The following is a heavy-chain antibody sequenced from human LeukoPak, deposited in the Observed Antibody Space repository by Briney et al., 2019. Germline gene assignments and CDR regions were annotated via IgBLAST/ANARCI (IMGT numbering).Heavy chain of an antibody. CDR1: GGSISSSSYY. D-gene: IGHD1-26*01. CDR3: AREFNTVGAISTSPFDY. Sequence: PSETLSLTCTVSGGSISSSSYYWGWIRQPPGKGLEWIGSIYSSGSTYYNPSLKSRVTISLDTSKSQFSLKLSSVTAADTAVYYCAREFNTVGAISTSPFDYWGQGTLVTVSS. J-gene: IGHJ4*02. CDR2: IYSSGST. V-gene: IGHV4-39*07.